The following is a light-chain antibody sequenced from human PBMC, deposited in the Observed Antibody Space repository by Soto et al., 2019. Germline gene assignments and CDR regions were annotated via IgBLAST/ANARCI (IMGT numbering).Light chain of an antibody. J-gene: IGKJ2*01. CDR3: QQSFHTPYT. CDR2: EAS. Sequence: IQMTQSPSSLSAFVGDSVTISCRASQNINKNLNWYQQKSGKAPSLLMYEASTLQSGVPSRFSGSGSGTDFTLAITNLQPEDFATYYCQQSFHTPYTFGQGTQLEI. V-gene: IGKV1-39*01. CDR1: QNINKN.